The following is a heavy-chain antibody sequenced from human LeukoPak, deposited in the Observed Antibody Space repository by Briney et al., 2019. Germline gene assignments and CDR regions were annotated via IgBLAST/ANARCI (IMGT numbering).Heavy chain of an antibody. J-gene: IGHJ4*02. CDR1: GFTFSSYW. Sequence: GGSLRLSCAASGFTFSSYWMSWVRQAPGKGLEWVANIKQDGSEKYYVDSVKGRFTISRDNAKNSLYLQMNSLRAEDTAVYYCARFPPSYYDSSGYYPYYFDYWGQGTLVTVSS. CDR3: ARFPPSYYDSSGYYPYYFDY. D-gene: IGHD3-22*01. V-gene: IGHV3-7*01. CDR2: IKQDGSEK.